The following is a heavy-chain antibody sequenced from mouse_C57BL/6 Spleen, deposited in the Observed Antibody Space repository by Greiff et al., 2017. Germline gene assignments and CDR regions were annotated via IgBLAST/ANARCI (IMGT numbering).Heavy chain of an antibody. Sequence: QVQLQQPGAELVKPGASVKLSCKASGYTFTSYWMHWVKQRPGQGLEWIGMIHPNSGSTNYNEKFKSKATLTVDKSSSTAYMQLSSLTSEDSAVYYCARCDGYARFAYWGQGTLVTVSA. J-gene: IGHJ3*01. CDR3: ARCDGYARFAY. D-gene: IGHD2-3*01. CDR2: IHPNSGST. V-gene: IGHV1-64*01. CDR1: GYTFTSYW.